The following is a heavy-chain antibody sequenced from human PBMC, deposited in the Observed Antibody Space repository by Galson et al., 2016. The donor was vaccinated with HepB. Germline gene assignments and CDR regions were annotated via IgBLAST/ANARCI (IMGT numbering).Heavy chain of an antibody. Sequence: SLRLSCASSGFIFYAYAMHWVRQAPGIGLECVSATSSNADITYYVDSVKVRFTTFKDFSKSTLYLQMSRTRVDDTAFYYCVRVVNGSYYTWGQVTLGTVSS. CDR1: GFIFYAYA. V-gene: IGHV3-64D*06. D-gene: IGHD1-26*01. CDR3: VRVVNGSYYT. CDR2: TSSNADIT. J-gene: IGHJ5*02.